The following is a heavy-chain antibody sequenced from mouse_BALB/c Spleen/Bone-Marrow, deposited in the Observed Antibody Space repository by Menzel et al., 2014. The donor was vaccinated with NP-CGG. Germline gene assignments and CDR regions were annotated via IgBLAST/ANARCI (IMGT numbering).Heavy chain of an antibody. D-gene: IGHD2-3*01. V-gene: IGHV2-9*02. CDR2: IWAGGNT. CDR3: ASFYDGYYEFTY. Sequence: QVQLKDSGPGLVAPSQSLSITCTVSGFSLTNYGVHWVRQPPGKGLEWLGVIWAGGNTNYNSALMSRLSISKDNSKSQVFLKMNSLRTDDTAMYYCASFYDGYYEFTYWGQGTLVTVSA. J-gene: IGHJ3*01. CDR1: GFSLTNYG.